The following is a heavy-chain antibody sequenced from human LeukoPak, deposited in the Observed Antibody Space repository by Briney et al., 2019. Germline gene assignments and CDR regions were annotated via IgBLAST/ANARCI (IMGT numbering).Heavy chain of an antibody. CDR3: ARDPHYGAFDI. Sequence: GGSLRLSCAASGFTFSSYSMNWVRQAPGKGLEWVAVISYDGSNKNYADSVKGRFTISRDNSKNTLYLQMNSLRAEDTAVYYCARDPHYGAFDIWGQGTMVTVSS. D-gene: IGHD3-16*01. V-gene: IGHV3-30*03. J-gene: IGHJ3*02. CDR2: ISYDGSNK. CDR1: GFTFSSYS.